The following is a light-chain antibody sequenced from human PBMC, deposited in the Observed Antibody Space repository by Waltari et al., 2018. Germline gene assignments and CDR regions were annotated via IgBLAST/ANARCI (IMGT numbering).Light chain of an antibody. CDR2: GNN. CDR1: RSNSGAPYD. J-gene: IGLJ2*01. Sequence: QSVLTQPPSVSGAPGQRVTIPCTGSRSNSGAPYDVHWYRHLPGTAPRLLIYGNNHPPAGVPDRFSGSKSGTSASLAITGLQAEDEADYYCQSYDSSLSGVVFGGGTKLTVL. CDR3: QSYDSSLSGVV. V-gene: IGLV1-40*01.